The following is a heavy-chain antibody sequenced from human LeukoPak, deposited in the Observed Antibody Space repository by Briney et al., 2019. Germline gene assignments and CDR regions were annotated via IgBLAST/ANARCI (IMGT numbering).Heavy chain of an antibody. CDR2: IYYSGST. D-gene: IGHD2-15*01. Sequence: SETLSLTCTVSGGSISSSPHYWGWIRQPPGKGLEWIGHIYYSGSTDYNPSLKSRVTISVDRSKNQFSLKLSSVTAADTAVYYCARGHCSGGSCYPFDYWGQGTLVTVSS. CDR1: GGSISSSPHY. J-gene: IGHJ4*02. CDR3: ARGHCSGGSCYPFDY. V-gene: IGHV4-39*07.